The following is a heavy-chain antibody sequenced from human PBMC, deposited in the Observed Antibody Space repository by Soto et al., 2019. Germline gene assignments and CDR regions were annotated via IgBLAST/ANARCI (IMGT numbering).Heavy chain of an antibody. Sequence: SETLSLTCTVSGGSIISYYWSWILQPPGKGLEWIGYIYYSGSTNYNPSLKSRVTISVDTSKNQFSLKLSSVTAADTAVYYCARGRDSSSWYVLDYWGQGTLVTVSS. CDR3: ARGRDSSSWYVLDY. CDR2: IYYSGST. D-gene: IGHD6-13*01. CDR1: GGSIISYY. J-gene: IGHJ4*02. V-gene: IGHV4-59*01.